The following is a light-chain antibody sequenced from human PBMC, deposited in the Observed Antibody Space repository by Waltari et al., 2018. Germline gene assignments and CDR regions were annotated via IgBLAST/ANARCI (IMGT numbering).Light chain of an antibody. V-gene: IGKV3-11*01. J-gene: IGKJ1*01. CDR2: DSS. Sequence: IVLTQSPATLSLSPGERATLYVRPSQTVSTYIAWFQPKPGQAPSLLIYDSSNRAPGIPARFSGSGSGTDFSLTISSLEPEDFAVYYCLQRSLWPWTFGQGTKVAVK. CDR1: QTVSTY. CDR3: LQRSLWPWT.